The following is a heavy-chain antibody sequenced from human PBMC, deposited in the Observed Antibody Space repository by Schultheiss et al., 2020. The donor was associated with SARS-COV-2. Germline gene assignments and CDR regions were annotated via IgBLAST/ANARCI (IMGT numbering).Heavy chain of an antibody. CDR3: ASIYPGLAIKDY. J-gene: IGHJ4*02. Sequence: SETLSLTCAVYGGSFSGYYWSWIRQPPGKGLEWIGEINHSGSTNYNPSLKSRVTISLDTSKNQFSLKLSSVTAADTAVYYCASIYPGLAIKDYWGQGTLVTVSS. V-gene: IGHV4-34*01. CDR1: GGSFSGYY. D-gene: IGHD5-12*01. CDR2: INHSGST.